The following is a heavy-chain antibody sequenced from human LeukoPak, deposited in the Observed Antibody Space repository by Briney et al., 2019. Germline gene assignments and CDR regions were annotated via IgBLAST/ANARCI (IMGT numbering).Heavy chain of an antibody. CDR2: IYYSGST. CDR3: VRWQYCGGNCFFSAFDI. D-gene: IGHD2-21*01. J-gene: IGHJ3*02. Sequence: SETLSLTCTVSGGSISSYYWSWIRQPPGKGLEWIGYIYYSGSTNYNPSLKSRVTISVDTSKNQFSLKLNSVTAADTAMYYCVRWQYCGGNCFFSAFDIWGQGKMVTVSS. V-gene: IGHV4-59*01. CDR1: GGSISSYY.